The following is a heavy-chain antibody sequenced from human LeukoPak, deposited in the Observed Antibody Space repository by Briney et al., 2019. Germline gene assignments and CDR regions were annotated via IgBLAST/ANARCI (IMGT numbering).Heavy chain of an antibody. J-gene: IGHJ5*02. CDR2: IYYSGST. V-gene: IGHV4-39*01. Sequence: SETLSLTCTVSGGSISSSSYYWGWLRQPPGKGLEWIGSIYYSGSTYYNPSLKSRVTISVDTPKNQFSLKLSSVTAADTAVYYCARRVTMVRGVMQRWFDPWGQGTLVTVSS. D-gene: IGHD3-10*01. CDR1: GGSISSSSYY. CDR3: ARRVTMVRGVMQRWFDP.